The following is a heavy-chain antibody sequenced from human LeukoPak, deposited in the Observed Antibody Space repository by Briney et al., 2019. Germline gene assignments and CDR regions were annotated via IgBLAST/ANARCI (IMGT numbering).Heavy chain of an antibody. J-gene: IGHJ3*02. D-gene: IGHD6-19*01. Sequence: GESLKISCKGSGYSFTSYWSGWVRQMPGKGLEWLGIIYAGDSDTRYRPFFQGQAPISAAKSISTAYLQWSSLKASDTAMYYCARHYTDSSGWYYAFDIWGQGTMVTVSS. CDR2: IYAGDSDT. CDR1: GYSFTSYW. CDR3: ARHYTDSSGWYYAFDI. V-gene: IGHV5-51*01.